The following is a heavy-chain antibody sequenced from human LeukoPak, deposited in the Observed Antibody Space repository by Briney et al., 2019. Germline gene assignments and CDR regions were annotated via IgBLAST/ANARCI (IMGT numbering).Heavy chain of an antibody. Sequence: GASVKVSCKASGYTFIDYYMHWVRQAPGQGLEWMGLINPSGSSTLYAQKFQGRVTMTRDMSTTTDYMELSSLRSEDTAVYYCARDNSVGDIAWWFDPWGQGTLVTVSS. CDR2: INPSGSST. D-gene: IGHD3-16*02. CDR1: GYTFIDYY. J-gene: IGHJ5*02. CDR3: ARDNSVGDIAWWFDP. V-gene: IGHV1-46*01.